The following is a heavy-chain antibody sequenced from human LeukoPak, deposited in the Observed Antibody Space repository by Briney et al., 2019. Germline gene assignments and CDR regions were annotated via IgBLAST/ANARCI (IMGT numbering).Heavy chain of an antibody. V-gene: IGHV3-33*01. D-gene: IGHD6-6*01. CDR3: ARWGTSSLDY. J-gene: IGHJ4*02. CDR1: GLTFSSYG. CDR2: IWSDGSNK. Sequence: PGGSLRLSCAASGLTFSSYGIHWVRQAPGKGLEWVAVIWSDGSNKYHADSVKGRFTISRDNSRNTVYLLMDSLRLEDTAVYYCARWGTSSLDYWGQGTLVTVSS.